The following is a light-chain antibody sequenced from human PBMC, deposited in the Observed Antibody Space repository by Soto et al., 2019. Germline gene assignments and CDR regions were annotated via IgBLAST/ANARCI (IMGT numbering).Light chain of an antibody. J-gene: IGKJ1*01. V-gene: IGKV1-5*01. Sequence: PMNQSPSTLSASLEYIATITCLAIQSISNWLAWYQQKPGTAPKVLIYHASNLQSGVPSRFSGSGSGTEFTLTISSLQPDDFATYYCQQYNSYSFGQGAKADI. CDR2: HAS. CDR1: QSISNW. CDR3: QQYNSYS.